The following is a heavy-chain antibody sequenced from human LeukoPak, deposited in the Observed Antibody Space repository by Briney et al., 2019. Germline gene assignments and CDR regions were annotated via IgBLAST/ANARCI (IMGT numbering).Heavy chain of an antibody. CDR3: ARRRVHYYESSGYVDLRADEGIDF. D-gene: IGHD3-22*01. J-gene: IGHJ4*02. CDR2: ISSTNIYR. V-gene: IGHV3-21*01. CDR1: GFTFSSYS. Sequence: GGSLRLSCAASGFTFSSYSMNWVRQAPGKGLEWVSSISSTNIYRYYADSVKGRFTISRDNAKNSLYLQMNSLRAEDTAVYYCARRRVHYYESSGYVDLRADEGIDFWGQGTLVTVSS.